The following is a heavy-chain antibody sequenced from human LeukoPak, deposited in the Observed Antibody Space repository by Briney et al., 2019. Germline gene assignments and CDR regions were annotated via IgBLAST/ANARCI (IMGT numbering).Heavy chain of an antibody. CDR3: ARVPKGSSWYARYFDY. J-gene: IGHJ4*02. V-gene: IGHV3-72*01. CDR1: GFTFSDHY. CDR2: TRNKANSYTT. D-gene: IGHD6-13*01. Sequence: GGSLRLSCAASGFTFSDHYMDWVRQAPGKGLEWVGRTRNKANSYTTEYAASVKGRFTISRDDSKNSLYLQMNSLKTEDTAVYYCARVPKGSSWYARYFDYWGQGTLVTVSS.